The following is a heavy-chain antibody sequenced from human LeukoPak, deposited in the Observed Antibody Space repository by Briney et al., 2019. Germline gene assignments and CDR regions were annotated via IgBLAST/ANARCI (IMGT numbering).Heavy chain of an antibody. D-gene: IGHD5-24*01. CDR1: GFTFSSYA. V-gene: IGHV3-64D*06. Sequence: PGGSLRLSCSASGFTFSSYAMHWVRQAPGKGLEYVSAISSNGGSTYYADSVKGRFTISRDNSKNTLYLQMSSLRAGDTAVYYCVKGRWLYFFQYWGQGTLVTVFS. CDR3: VKGRWLYFFQY. J-gene: IGHJ4*02. CDR2: ISSNGGST.